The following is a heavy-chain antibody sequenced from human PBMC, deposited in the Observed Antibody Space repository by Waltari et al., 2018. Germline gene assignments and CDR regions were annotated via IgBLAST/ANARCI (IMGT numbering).Heavy chain of an antibody. D-gene: IGHD3-10*01. Sequence: QVQLQESGPGLVKPSQTLSLTCTVSGGSISSGSYYWSWIRQPAGKGLEWIGRIYTSGATNYNPSLKRRVTIAVDTSKNQFSLKLSSVTAADTAVYYCARGDYYGSGSPPDYWGQGTLVTVSS. CDR1: GGSISSGSYY. V-gene: IGHV4-61*02. CDR3: ARGDYYGSGSPPDY. CDR2: IYTSGAT. J-gene: IGHJ4*02.